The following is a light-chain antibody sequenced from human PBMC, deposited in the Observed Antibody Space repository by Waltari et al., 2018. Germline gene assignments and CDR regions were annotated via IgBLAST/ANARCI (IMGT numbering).Light chain of an antibody. J-gene: IGKJ1*01. CDR1: QSVTTNY. V-gene: IGKV3-20*01. CDR2: GAS. CDR3: QQYNSPTT. Sequence: EIVLTQSPGTLSLSPGERATLYCRASQSVTTNYLAWYQQKPGQAPRLLISGASSRATGIPDRFSGSGSGTDFTLTISRLEPEDFAVYYCQQYNSPTTFGQGTKVEIK.